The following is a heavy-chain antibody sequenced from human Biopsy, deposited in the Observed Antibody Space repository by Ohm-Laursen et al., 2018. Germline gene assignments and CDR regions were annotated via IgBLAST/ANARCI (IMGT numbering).Heavy chain of an antibody. J-gene: IGHJ6*02. V-gene: IGHV3-48*03. Sequence: SLRLSCAASGFTFTSYEMNWVRQASGKGLEWVANIHYTGSPIYYADSVRGRFTISRDNGEYSLFLQMNSLRVDDTAVYYCAGRIPLYGMDVWGQGTTVTVSS. CDR2: IHYTGSPI. CDR3: AGRIPLYGMDV. CDR1: GFTFTSYE. D-gene: IGHD2-2*02.